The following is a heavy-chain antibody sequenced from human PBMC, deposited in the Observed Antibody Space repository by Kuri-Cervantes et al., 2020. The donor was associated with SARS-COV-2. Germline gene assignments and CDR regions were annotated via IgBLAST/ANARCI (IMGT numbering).Heavy chain of an antibody. Sequence: SETLSLTCTVSGASISGFYWSWIRQPAGKGLEWIGRMYISGITNYNPSLGSRLTMSIDTSKNKFSLTLRSVTAADTAVYYCAKDRRDYGDYYGLDPWGQGTLVTVSS. CDR2: MYISGIT. D-gene: IGHD4-17*01. CDR3: AKDRRDYGDYYGLDP. J-gene: IGHJ5*02. CDR1: GASISGFY. V-gene: IGHV4-4*07.